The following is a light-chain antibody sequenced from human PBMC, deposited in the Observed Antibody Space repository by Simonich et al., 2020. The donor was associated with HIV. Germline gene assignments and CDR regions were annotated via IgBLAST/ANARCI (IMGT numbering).Light chain of an antibody. CDR1: QSVLYSSNNKNY. J-gene: IGKJ4*01. CDR3: QQFFGTPT. V-gene: IGKV4-1*01. CDR2: WAT. Sequence: DIVMTQSPDSLTMSLGERATINCRSGQSVLYSSNNKNYLAWYQQKPGQPPKLLIYWATTRESGVPDRFSGSGSGTDFTLTISSLQAEDVAAYYCQQFFGTPTFGGGTKVEIK.